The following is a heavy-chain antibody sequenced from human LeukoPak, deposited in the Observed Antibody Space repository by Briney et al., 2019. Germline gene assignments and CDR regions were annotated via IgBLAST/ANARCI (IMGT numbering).Heavy chain of an antibody. V-gene: IGHV1-2*02. CDR3: AREGIVREFDY. CDR2: INPNSGGT. Sequence: GASVKVSCKASGYTFTSYGISWVRQAPGQGLEWMGWINPNSGGTNYAQKFQGRVTMTRDTSISTAYMELSRLRSDDTAVYYCAREGIVREFDYWGQGTLVTVSS. J-gene: IGHJ4*02. D-gene: IGHD3-10*02. CDR1: GYTFTSYG.